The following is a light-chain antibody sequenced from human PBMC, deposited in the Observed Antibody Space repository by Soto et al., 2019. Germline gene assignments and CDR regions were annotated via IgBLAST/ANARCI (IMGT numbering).Light chain of an antibody. V-gene: IGKV1-5*03. J-gene: IGKJ2*01. CDR3: QQYNSYSYT. CDR1: QSISSW. Sequence: DIQIPQSPSTLSASVGARVTITCRASQSISSWLAWYQQKPGKAPKLLIYKASSLESGVPSRFSGSGSGTEFTLTISSLQPDDFATYYCQQYNSYSYTFGQGTKVDI. CDR2: KAS.